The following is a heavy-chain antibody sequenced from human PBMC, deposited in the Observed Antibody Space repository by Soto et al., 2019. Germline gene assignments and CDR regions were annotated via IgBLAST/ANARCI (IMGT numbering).Heavy chain of an antibody. D-gene: IGHD5-12*01. CDR1: GGTLSSYA. V-gene: IGHV1-69*13. CDR2: IIPIFGTA. Sequence: SVKVSCKASGGTLSSYAISWVRQAPGQGLEWMGGIIPIFGTANYAQKFQGRVTITADESTSTAYMELSSLRSEDTAVYYCARDGDGYPSPFDPWGQGTLVTVSS. J-gene: IGHJ5*02. CDR3: ARDGDGYPSPFDP.